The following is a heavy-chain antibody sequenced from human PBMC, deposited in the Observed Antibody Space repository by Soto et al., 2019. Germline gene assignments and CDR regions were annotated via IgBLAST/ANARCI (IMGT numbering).Heavy chain of an antibody. Sequence: SVKVSCKASGGTFSSYAISWVRQAPGQGLEWMGGIIPIFGTANYAQKFQGRVTITADKSTSTAYMELSSLRSEDTAVYYCARAPRGEWFHGDYYYGMDVWGQGTTVTVS. CDR2: IIPIFGTA. J-gene: IGHJ6*02. CDR1: GGTFSSYA. D-gene: IGHD3-3*01. CDR3: ARAPRGEWFHGDYYYGMDV. V-gene: IGHV1-69*06.